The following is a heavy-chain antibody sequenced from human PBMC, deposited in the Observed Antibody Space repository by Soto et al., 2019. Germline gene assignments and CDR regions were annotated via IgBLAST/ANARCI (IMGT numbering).Heavy chain of an antibody. Sequence: QVQLVQSGAEVKKPGSSVKVSCKASGGTFSSYAISWVRQAPGQGLEWMGGIIPIFGTANYAQKFQGRVTITADESTSTAYMELSSLRSEDTDVYYCAVGLREQWLVPDNSYYYYGMDVWGQGTTVTVSS. V-gene: IGHV1-69*01. CDR3: AVGLREQWLVPDNSYYYYGMDV. CDR2: IIPIFGTA. J-gene: IGHJ6*02. D-gene: IGHD6-19*01. CDR1: GGTFSSYA.